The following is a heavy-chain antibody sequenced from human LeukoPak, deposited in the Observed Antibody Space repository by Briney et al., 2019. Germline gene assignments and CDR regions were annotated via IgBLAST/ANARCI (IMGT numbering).Heavy chain of an antibody. J-gene: IGHJ4*02. V-gene: IGHV4-59*01. CDR1: GGSFSGYY. CDR2: IYYSGST. CDR3: ARVKDGPFGELYFDY. Sequence: PSETLSLTCAVYGGSFSGYYWSWIRQPPGKGLGWIGYIYYSGSTNYNPSLKSRVTISVDTSKNQFSLKLSSVTAADTAVYYCARVKDGPFGELYFDYWGQGTLVTVSS. D-gene: IGHD3-16*01.